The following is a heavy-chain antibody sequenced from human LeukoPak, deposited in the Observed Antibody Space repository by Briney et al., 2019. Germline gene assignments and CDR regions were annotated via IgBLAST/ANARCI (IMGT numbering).Heavy chain of an antibody. V-gene: IGHV3-21*01. CDR1: GFIFSSYS. CDR3: ARDAAFDYGDPLSY. D-gene: IGHD4-17*01. Sequence: GGSLRLSCAASGFIFSSYSMNWVRQAPGKGLEWVSSISSSSSYIYYADSVKGRFTISRDNAKNSLYQQMNSLRAEDTAVYYCARDAAFDYGDPLSYWGQGTLVTVSS. CDR2: ISSSSSYI. J-gene: IGHJ4*02.